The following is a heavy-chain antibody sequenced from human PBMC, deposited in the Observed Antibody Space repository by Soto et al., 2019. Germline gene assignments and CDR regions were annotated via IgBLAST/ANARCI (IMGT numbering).Heavy chain of an antibody. D-gene: IGHD6-19*01. CDR1: GGTFSTYA. CDR3: ARHKGTYSSGYYYFDF. J-gene: IGHJ4*02. Sequence: QVQLEQSGAEVKQPGSSVKVSCKTSGGTFSTYAINWVRQAPGQGLEWMGAIIPLFGTADYSQKFQGRVTITADESTSTAYMELSSLRSDDTAVYFCARHKGTYSSGYYYFDFWGQGTLVTVSS. V-gene: IGHV1-69*01. CDR2: IIPLFGTA.